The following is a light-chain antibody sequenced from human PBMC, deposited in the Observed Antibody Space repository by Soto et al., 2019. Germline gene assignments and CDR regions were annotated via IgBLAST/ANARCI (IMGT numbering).Light chain of an antibody. CDR3: TSYTRGSIYV. Sequence: QSALTEPASWSGSPGQSITVSCTGTSSDIGASTYVSWYQQHPGKAPRLIIYDVNNRPSEVSARFSGSKSGNTASLTISGLQAEDEADYYCTSYTRGSIYVFRTGTKVTVL. J-gene: IGLJ1*01. CDR2: DVN. V-gene: IGLV2-14*03. CDR1: SSDIGASTY.